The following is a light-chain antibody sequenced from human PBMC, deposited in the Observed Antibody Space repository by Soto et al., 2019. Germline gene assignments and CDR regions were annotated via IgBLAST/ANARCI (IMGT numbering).Light chain of an antibody. CDR2: DVS. J-gene: IGKJ1*01. V-gene: IGKV1-5*03. Sequence: DIQMTQSPSTLSASVGDRVTITCRSSQSMRRLLAWFQHKPGKAPKLLIYDVSVLETGVASRFSGSGSGTEFTLTISSLQPDDFATYYCQQHDVYPLTFGPGTKVQI. CDR1: QSMRRL. CDR3: QQHDVYPLT.